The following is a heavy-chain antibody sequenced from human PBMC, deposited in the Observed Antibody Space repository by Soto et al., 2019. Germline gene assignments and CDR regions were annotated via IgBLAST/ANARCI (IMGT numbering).Heavy chain of an antibody. J-gene: IGHJ6*04. D-gene: IGHD1-1*01. V-gene: IGHV5-51*01. CDR1: GYSFTSYW. CDR3: ARHSYSCGTTDNYYFFMLV. Sequence: GESLKISCKGSGYSFTSYWIGWVRQMPGKGLEWMGIIYPGDSDTRYSPSFQGQVTISADKSISTAYLQWSSLKASDTAMYYCARHSYSCGTTDNYYFFMLVWDEAPTSTVSS. CDR2: IYPGDSDT.